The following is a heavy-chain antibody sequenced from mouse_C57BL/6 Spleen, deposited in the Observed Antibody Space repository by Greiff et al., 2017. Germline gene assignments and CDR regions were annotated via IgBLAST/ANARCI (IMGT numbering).Heavy chain of an antibody. CDR3: ARMEGDNYYGSSYEWYFDV. CDR1: GFSLSTFGMG. J-gene: IGHJ1*03. V-gene: IGHV8-8*01. Sequence: QVTLKVCGPGILQPSQTLSLTCSFSGFSLSTFGMGVGWIRQPSGKGLEWLAHIWWDDDKYYNPALKSRLTISKDSSKNQVVLKIANVDTADTATYYCARMEGDNYYGSSYEWYFDVWGTGTTVTVSS. D-gene: IGHD1-1*01. CDR2: IWWDDDK.